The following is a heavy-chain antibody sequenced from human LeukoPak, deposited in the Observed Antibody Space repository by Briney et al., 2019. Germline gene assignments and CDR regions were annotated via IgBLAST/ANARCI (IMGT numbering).Heavy chain of an antibody. CDR1: GFTFSNFA. J-gene: IGHJ4*02. V-gene: IGHV3-23*01. CDR2: IDGSGDKM. Sequence: GGSLRLSCAASGFTFSNFAIRWVRQVPGKGLEWVSSIDGSGDKMHYPDSVRGRFTVSRDNSKNTLYLQMNSLRVEDTATYFCAKVQFNWGPIDYWGQGTPVIVSS. CDR3: AKVQFNWGPIDY. D-gene: IGHD7-27*01.